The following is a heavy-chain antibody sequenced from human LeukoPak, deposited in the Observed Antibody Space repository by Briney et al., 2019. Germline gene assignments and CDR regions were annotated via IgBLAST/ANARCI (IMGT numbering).Heavy chain of an antibody. CDR1: GFTFSSYA. J-gene: IGHJ5*02. CDR3: ARDLVVRGVIIIHNWFDP. Sequence: GGSLRLSCAASGFTFSSYAMHWVRQAPGKGLEWVAVISYDGSNKYYADSVKGRFTISRDNSKNTLYLQMNSLRAEDTAVYYCARDLVVRGVIIIHNWFDPWGQGTLVTVSS. V-gene: IGHV3-30*04. CDR2: ISYDGSNK. D-gene: IGHD3-10*01.